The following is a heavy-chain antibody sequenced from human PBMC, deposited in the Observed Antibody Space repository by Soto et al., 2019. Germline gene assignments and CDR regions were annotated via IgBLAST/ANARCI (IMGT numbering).Heavy chain of an antibody. CDR1: GFTFSDYY. CDR2: ISSSDSII. V-gene: IGHV3-11*01. J-gene: IGHJ4*02. D-gene: IGHD3-22*01. CDR3: ARDLGYYDSSGYFDY. Sequence: GGSLRLSCAASGFTFSDYYMSWIRQAPGKGLEWVSYISSSDSIIYYADSVKGRFTISRDNAKNSLYLQMNSLRAEDTAVYYCARDLGYYDSSGYFDYWGQGTLVTAPQ.